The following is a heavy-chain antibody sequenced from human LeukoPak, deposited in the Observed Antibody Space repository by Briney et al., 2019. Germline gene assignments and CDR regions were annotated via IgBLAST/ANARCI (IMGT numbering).Heavy chain of an antibody. CDR1: GGSFSGYY. CDR3: ARGYGYFDWLGRGYFDY. V-gene: IGHV4-34*01. J-gene: IGHJ4*02. Sequence: SETLSLTCAVYGGSFSGYYWSWIRQPPGKGLEWIGEINHSGSTNYNPSLKSRVTISVDTSKNQFSLKLSSVTAADTAVYYCARGYGYFDWLGRGYFDYWGQGTLVTVSS. CDR2: INHSGST. D-gene: IGHD3-9*01.